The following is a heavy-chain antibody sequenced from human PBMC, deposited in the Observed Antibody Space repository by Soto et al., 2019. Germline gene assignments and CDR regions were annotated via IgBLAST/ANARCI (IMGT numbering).Heavy chain of an antibody. J-gene: IGHJ6*03. V-gene: IGHV3-21*01. CDR2: ISSSSSYI. Sequence: GGSLRLSCAASGFTFSSYSMNWVRQAPGKGLEWVSSISSSSSYIYYADSVKGRFTISRDNAKNSLYLQMNSLRAEDTAVYYCARVRQLGNYCYYYMDVWGKGTTVTVSS. D-gene: IGHD7-27*01. CDR3: ARVRQLGNYCYYYMDV. CDR1: GFTFSSYS.